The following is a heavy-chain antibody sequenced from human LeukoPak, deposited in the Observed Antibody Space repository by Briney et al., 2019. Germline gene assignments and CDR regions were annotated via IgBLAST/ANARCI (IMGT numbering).Heavy chain of an antibody. V-gene: IGHV3-48*04. CDR2: ISDASRTI. Sequence: RSGGSLRLSCAASGFTFRNSGMNWVRQAPGKGLEWVSYISDASRTIYYADSVKGRFSVSRDNANNLLYLQMRSLRVEDTAVYYCAKDASYDSSGYSGDYWGQGTLVTVSS. D-gene: IGHD3-22*01. CDR1: GFTFRNSG. J-gene: IGHJ4*02. CDR3: AKDASYDSSGYSGDY.